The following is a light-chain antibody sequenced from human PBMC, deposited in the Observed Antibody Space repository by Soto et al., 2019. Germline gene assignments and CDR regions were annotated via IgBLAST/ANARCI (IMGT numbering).Light chain of an antibody. Sequence: EIVLTQSPGTLSLSPGERATLSCRASQSVSSSYLAWYQQKPGQAPRLLIYGASSRATGIPDRFSGSGSATDFTLTISRLEPEDVAVYYCQQYGSSPTITFGQGTRLEIK. CDR3: QQYGSSPTIT. CDR2: GAS. J-gene: IGKJ5*01. CDR1: QSVSSSY. V-gene: IGKV3-20*01.